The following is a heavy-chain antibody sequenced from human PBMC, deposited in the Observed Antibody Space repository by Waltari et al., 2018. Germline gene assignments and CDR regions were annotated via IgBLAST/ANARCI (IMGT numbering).Heavy chain of an antibody. CDR1: GFTFTTAW. Sequence: EVQLVESGGGLVKLGWSLSLSCEASGFTFTTAWMKLVRQAPGKGLEGVGRIKSRTEGGKKDYAAPVKGRFSVSRDDSKKRLYLEMNNLKTEDTAMYFCTTRSLVEGTDDVLDLWGRGTMAIVSS. D-gene: IGHD2-21*02. J-gene: IGHJ3*01. CDR2: IKSRTEGGKK. CDR3: TTRSLVEGTDDVLDL. V-gene: IGHV3-15*01.